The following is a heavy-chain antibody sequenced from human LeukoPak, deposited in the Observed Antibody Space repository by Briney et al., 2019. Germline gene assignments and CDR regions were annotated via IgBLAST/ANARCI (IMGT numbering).Heavy chain of an antibody. CDR1: GFTFSDYY. J-gene: IGHJ3*02. D-gene: IGHD6-19*01. V-gene: IGHV3-11*04. CDR2: ISSSGSTI. Sequence: GGSLRLSCAASGFTFSDYYMSWIRQAPGKGLEWVSYISSSGSTIYDADSVKGRFTISRDNAKNSLYLQMNSLRAEDTAVYYCARGRVAVRSDAFDIWGQGTMVTVSS. CDR3: ARGRVAVRSDAFDI.